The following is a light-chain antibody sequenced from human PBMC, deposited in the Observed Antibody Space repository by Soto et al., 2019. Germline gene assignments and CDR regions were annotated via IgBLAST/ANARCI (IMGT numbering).Light chain of an antibody. CDR2: DAS. V-gene: IGKV1-5*01. CDR3: QQYSNTFRT. CDR1: QNIRNK. Sequence: DIQMTQSPSTLSASVGDRVTITCRASQNIRNKLAWFQQKPGKAPKALIFDASSLEGGVPSRFSGSGSGTEFTLTISSLQPDDFAIYYCQQYSNTFRTFGRGTTVDVK. J-gene: IGKJ1*01.